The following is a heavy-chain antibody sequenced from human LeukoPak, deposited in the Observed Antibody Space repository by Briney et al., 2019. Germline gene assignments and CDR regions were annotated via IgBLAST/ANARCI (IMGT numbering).Heavy chain of an antibody. CDR3: ARVRYRLAETYIDY. D-gene: IGHD3-16*01. Sequence: GGSLRLSCAASGFTFNRYSMNWVRQAPGKGLEWVSSISSSSSYIYYADSVKGRFTISRDNAKNSLSLQMNSLRAEDTAVYYCARVRYRLAETYIDYWGQGTLVTVSS. CDR2: ISSSSSYI. V-gene: IGHV3-21*04. J-gene: IGHJ4*02. CDR1: GFTFNRYS.